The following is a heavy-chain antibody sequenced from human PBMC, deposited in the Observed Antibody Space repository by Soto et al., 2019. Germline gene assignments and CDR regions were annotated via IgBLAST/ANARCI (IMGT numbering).Heavy chain of an antibody. Sequence: PSETLSLTCTVSCGSVTNSSYYWGLIRQSPGKGLEWIGSVYYRGRSYSKSSVKSRVTISVDTSKNRFSLSLNSVTASDTAVYFCVSQRTTVPTQAYFDYWGPGALVTVSS. D-gene: IGHD4-17*01. CDR2: VYYRGRS. V-gene: IGHV4-39*01. CDR1: CGSVTNSSYY. J-gene: IGHJ4*02. CDR3: VSQRTTVPTQAYFDY.